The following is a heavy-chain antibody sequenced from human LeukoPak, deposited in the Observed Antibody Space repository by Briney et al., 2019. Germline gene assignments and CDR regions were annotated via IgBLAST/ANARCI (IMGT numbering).Heavy chain of an antibody. V-gene: IGHV1-69*13. J-gene: IGHJ6*02. Sequence: SVKVSCKASGGTFSSYSISWVRQAPGQGLEWMGGFIPIFDTADYAQKFQGRVTITADESTSTAYLELSSLRSEDTAVFYCARISLGAIWGYYYGMDVWGQGTTVTVSS. CDR3: ARISLGAIWGYYYGMDV. CDR1: GGTFSSYS. CDR2: FIPIFDTA. D-gene: IGHD1-26*01.